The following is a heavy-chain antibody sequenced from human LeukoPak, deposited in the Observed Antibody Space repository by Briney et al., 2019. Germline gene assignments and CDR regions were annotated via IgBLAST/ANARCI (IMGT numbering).Heavy chain of an antibody. CDR3: ARETIAADEVDY. D-gene: IGHD6-13*01. J-gene: IGHJ4*02. V-gene: IGHV4-31*03. CDR1: GGSISSGGYY. Sequence: SQTLSLTCTVSGGSISSGGYYWSWIRQHPGKGLEWIGHIYYSGSTYYNPSLKSRVTISVDTSKNQFSLNLSSVTAADTALYYSARETIAADEVDYWGQGTLVTVSS. CDR2: IYYSGST.